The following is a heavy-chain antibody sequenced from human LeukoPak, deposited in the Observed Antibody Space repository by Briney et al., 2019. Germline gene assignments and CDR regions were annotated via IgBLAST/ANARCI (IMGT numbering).Heavy chain of an antibody. CDR2: SSTI. CDR3: ARGVVVVPAAPIFDAFDI. V-gene: IGHV3-48*01. J-gene: IGHJ3*02. Sequence: SSTIYYADSVKGRFTISRDNSKNTLYLQMNSLRAEDTAVYYCARGVVVVPAAPIFDAFDIWGQGTMVTVSS. D-gene: IGHD2-2*01.